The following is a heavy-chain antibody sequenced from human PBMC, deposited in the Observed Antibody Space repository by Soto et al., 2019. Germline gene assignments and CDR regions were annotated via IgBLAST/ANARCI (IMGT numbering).Heavy chain of an antibody. V-gene: IGHV4-31*03. CDR2: IYYSGST. J-gene: IGHJ5*02. Sequence: QVQLQESGPGLVKPSQTLSLTCTVSGGSISSGGYYWSWIRQHQGKGLEWIGYIYYSGSTYYNPSLKSRVTISVDTSKNQFSLKLSSVTAADTAVYYCARARRGYCSSTRCYVWFDPWGQGTLVTVSS. CDR3: ARARRGYCSSTRCYVWFDP. D-gene: IGHD2-2*01. CDR1: GGSISSGGYY.